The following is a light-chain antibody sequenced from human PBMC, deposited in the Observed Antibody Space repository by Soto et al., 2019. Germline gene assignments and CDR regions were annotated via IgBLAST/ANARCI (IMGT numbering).Light chain of an antibody. Sequence: EIVLTQSPGTLSLSPGERATLSCGASQSFTSNYLAWYQQKPGQAPRLLIYGASSRATGIPDRFSGSGSGTDFTLTISRLEPEDFAVYYCHQYGSSPATFGQGTKVDI. CDR3: HQYGSSPAT. V-gene: IGKV3-20*01. CDR1: QSFTSNY. CDR2: GAS. J-gene: IGKJ1*01.